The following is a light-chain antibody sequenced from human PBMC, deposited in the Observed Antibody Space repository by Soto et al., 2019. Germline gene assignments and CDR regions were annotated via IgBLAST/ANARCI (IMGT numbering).Light chain of an antibody. CDR1: QSIGKSY. CDR3: QQYAESPLT. V-gene: IGKV3-20*01. CDR2: GAS. Sequence: ETVLTQSPGTVSLSPGESATLSCRASQSIGKSYLALFQHKPGQAPRLLIYGASTRATGIPDRFRGSGSGTDFTLTVSRLESEDFAVYYCQQYAESPLTFGGGTKVEIK. J-gene: IGKJ4*01.